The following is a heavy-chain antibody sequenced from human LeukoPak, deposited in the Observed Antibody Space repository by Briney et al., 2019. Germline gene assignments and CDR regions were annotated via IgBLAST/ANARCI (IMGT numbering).Heavy chain of an antibody. CDR3: ARVREDSGLWDYYYYGMDV. D-gene: IGHD5-12*01. Sequence: GGSLRLSCAASGFTFSSYEMNWVRQAPGKGLEWVSYISSSGSTIYYADSVKGRFTISRDNAKNSLYLQMNSPRAEDTAVYYCARVREDSGLWDYYYYGMDVWGQGTTVTVSS. CDR1: GFTFSSYE. V-gene: IGHV3-48*03. CDR2: ISSSGSTI. J-gene: IGHJ6*02.